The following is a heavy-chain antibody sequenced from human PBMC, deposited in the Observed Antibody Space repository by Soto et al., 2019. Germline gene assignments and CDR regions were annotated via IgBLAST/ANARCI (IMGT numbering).Heavy chain of an antibody. D-gene: IGHD3-10*01. Sequence: GSNRPSSTASGLTLCSYAMRGARQEPGNGLEWFSAIXGXGGSXYXXXXXXGRFTISRDNSKNTLYLQMHSLRAEDTAVYYCAKSHPNYYGPGDAFDIWGQGTMLTVS. CDR2: IXGXGGSX. J-gene: IGHJ3*02. V-gene: IGHV3-23*01. CDR3: AKSHPNYYGPGDAFDI. CDR1: GLTLCSYA.